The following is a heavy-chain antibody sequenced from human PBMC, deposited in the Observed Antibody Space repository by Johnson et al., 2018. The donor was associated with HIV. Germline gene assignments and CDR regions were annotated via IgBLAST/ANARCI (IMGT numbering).Heavy chain of an antibody. CDR2: ISWNSGSL. J-gene: IGHJ3*02. CDR3: AKDRKGSSSWLRSGVAFDI. CDR1: GFMFDDYA. Sequence: VQLVESGGGLVQPGGSLRLSCAASGFMFDDYAMHWVRQAPGKGLEWVSRISWNSGSLGYADSVKGRFTISRDNAKNSLYLQMNSLRAEDTALYYCAKDRKGSSSWLRSGVAFDIWGQGTMVTVSS. V-gene: IGHV3-9*01. D-gene: IGHD6-13*01.